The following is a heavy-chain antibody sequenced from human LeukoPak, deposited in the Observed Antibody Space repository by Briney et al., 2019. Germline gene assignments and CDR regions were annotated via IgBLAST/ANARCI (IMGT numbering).Heavy chain of an antibody. CDR1: GFTFSSYA. CDR3: ARGAGSSPFDY. D-gene: IGHD3-10*01. V-gene: IGHV3-23*01. J-gene: IGHJ4*02. CDR2: INNSGGST. Sequence: SGGSLRLSCAASGFTFSSYAMSWVRQAPGKGLEWVSSINNSGGSTYYADSVKGRFTMSRDNSKNTLYLQMNSLRAEDTAIYYCARGAGSSPFDYWGQGTLVTVSS.